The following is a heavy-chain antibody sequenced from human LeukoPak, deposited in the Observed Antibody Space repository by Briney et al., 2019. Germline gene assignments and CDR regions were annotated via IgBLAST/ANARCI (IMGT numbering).Heavy chain of an antibody. D-gene: IGHD1-26*01. Sequence: GRSLRLSCAASGFTFSSYAMHWVRQAPGKGLEWVAVISYDGSNKYYADSVKGRFTISRDNSKNTLYLQMNSLRAEDTAVYYCARDAHSGSYLDYWGQGTLVTVSS. CDR1: GFTFSSYA. V-gene: IGHV3-30-3*01. CDR3: ARDAHSGSYLDY. CDR2: ISYDGSNK. J-gene: IGHJ4*02.